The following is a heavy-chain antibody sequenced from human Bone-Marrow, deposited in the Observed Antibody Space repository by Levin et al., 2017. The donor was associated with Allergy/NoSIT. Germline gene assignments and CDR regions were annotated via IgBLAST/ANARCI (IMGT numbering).Heavy chain of an antibody. CDR3: ARIRLITTTGGRPFDY. J-gene: IGHJ4*02. V-gene: IGHV3-72*01. D-gene: IGHD1-1*01. CDR2: VRNKANSYYT. Sequence: GESLKISCAASGFTFSDHYMDWVRQAPGKGLEWIGRVRNKANSYYTEYAASVKGRFTISRDDSKNTLYLQMNSLKTEDTAVYYCARIRLITTTGGRPFDYWGQGTLVTVSS. CDR1: GFTFSDHY.